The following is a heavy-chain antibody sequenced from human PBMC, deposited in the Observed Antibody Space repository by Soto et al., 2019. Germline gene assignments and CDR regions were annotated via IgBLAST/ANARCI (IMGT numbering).Heavy chain of an antibody. D-gene: IGHD1-1*01. CDR3: ARDDPWDDNSFDN. V-gene: IGHV3-33*01. CDR2: IWHDGSRQ. CDR1: GFTFNTYG. Sequence: GGSLRLSCAASGFTFNTYGMHWVRQAPGKGLEWVAVIWHDGSRQYYADSVKGRFTVSRDNSKNTLYLQMDSLRAEDTAVFYCARDDPWDDNSFDNWGQGTLVTVSS. J-gene: IGHJ4*02.